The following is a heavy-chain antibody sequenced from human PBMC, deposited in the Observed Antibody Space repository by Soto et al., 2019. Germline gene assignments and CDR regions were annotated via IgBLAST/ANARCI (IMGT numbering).Heavy chain of an antibody. Sequence: QITLNESGPTLVKPTQTLTLTCTFSGFSLTTSGVGVGWIRQSPGKAPEWLALIYWADDKRYSPSLKSRLTITKDTSKNQVVLTMANLDTADTATYYCAHRVLRTVFGLVTTTAIYFDFWGQGTPVAVSS. J-gene: IGHJ4*02. CDR3: AHRVLRTVFGLVTTTAIYFDF. CDR1: GFSLTTSGVG. D-gene: IGHD3-3*01. CDR2: IYWADDK. V-gene: IGHV2-5*02.